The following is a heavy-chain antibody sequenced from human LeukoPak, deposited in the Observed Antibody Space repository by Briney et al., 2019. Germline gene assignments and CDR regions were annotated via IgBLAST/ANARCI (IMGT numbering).Heavy chain of an antibody. Sequence: ASVKVSCKASGYTFTNYYIHWVRQAPGQGLEWMGIINPSDGSTSYTQNFQGRVTVTSDMSTSTVYMELSSLRSEDTAVYYCARGYDTLTGYLQFDYWGQGTLVTVSS. CDR3: ARGYDTLTGYLQFDY. V-gene: IGHV1-46*01. CDR2: INPSDGST. D-gene: IGHD3-9*01. CDR1: GYTFTNYY. J-gene: IGHJ4*02.